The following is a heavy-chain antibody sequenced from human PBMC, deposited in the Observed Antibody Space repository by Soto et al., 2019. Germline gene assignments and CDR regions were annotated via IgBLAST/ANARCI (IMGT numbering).Heavy chain of an antibody. CDR3: AGRLAGDYGDFDY. Sequence: QVQLVQSGAEVKKPGSSVKVSCKASGGTFSTYIISWVRQAPGQGLEWMGRIIPILGIANYAQKFQGRVTITADKSTRTAYMELSSLRSEDTAVYYCAGRLAGDYGDFDYWGQGTLVTVSS. D-gene: IGHD4-17*01. CDR1: GGTFSTYI. J-gene: IGHJ4*02. V-gene: IGHV1-69*02. CDR2: IIPILGIA.